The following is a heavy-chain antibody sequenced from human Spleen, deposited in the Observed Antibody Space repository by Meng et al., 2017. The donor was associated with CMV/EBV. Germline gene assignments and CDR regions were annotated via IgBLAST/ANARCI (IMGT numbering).Heavy chain of an antibody. D-gene: IGHD3-3*01. J-gene: IGHJ6*02. Sequence: SGYTFTGYYMHWVRQAPGQGLEWMGWINPNSGGTNYTQRFQGRVTMSRDTSISTAYLELSRLRSDDTATYYCARVGVDWRKQYGMDVWGQGTTVTVSS. CDR2: INPNSGGT. V-gene: IGHV1-2*02. CDR1: GYTFTGYY. CDR3: ARVGVDWRKQYGMDV.